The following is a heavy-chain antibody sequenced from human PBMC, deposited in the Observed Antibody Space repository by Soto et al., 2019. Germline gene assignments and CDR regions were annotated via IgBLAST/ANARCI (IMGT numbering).Heavy chain of an antibody. CDR2: YGGSGGSR. CDR3: VKFRGRAYPYYYMDV. Sequence: DVQLLESGGGLVQWGGSLRLSCVTSGFTFSTYGMTWVRQAPGKGLEWVSYGGSGGSRYYAESVKGRFTTSRHNSKNTLSLEMNSLRAEDTATYYCVKFRGRAYPYYYMDVWGKGTTVTVSS. D-gene: IGHD3-10*01. J-gene: IGHJ6*03. CDR1: GFTFSTYG. V-gene: IGHV3-23*01.